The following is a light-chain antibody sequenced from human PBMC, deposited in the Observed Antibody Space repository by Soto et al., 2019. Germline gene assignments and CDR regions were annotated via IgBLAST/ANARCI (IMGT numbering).Light chain of an antibody. V-gene: IGKV3-15*01. Sequence: EIALTQSPGTLSLSPGERATLSCRASQSVSSNLAWYQRKPGQAPRLLIYGASTRATGIPARFSGSGSGTEFTLTISRLQSEDFAVYYCQQYNNWPPWTFGQGTKVDIK. CDR2: GAS. CDR1: QSVSSN. CDR3: QQYNNWPPWT. J-gene: IGKJ1*01.